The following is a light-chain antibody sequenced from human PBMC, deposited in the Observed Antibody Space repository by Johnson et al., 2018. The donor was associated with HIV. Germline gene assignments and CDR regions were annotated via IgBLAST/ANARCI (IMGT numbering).Light chain of an antibody. CDR3: GTWDSSLSAHYV. J-gene: IGLJ1*01. V-gene: IGLV1-51*02. CDR2: EKN. Sequence: QSVLTQPPSVSAAPGQKVTISCSGTSSNVGNNYVSWYQQFPGTAPKLLIYEKNKRPSGIPDRFSASKSGTSATLAITGLQTGDEADYYCGTWDSSLSAHYVVVTGTKATVL. CDR1: SSNVGNNY.